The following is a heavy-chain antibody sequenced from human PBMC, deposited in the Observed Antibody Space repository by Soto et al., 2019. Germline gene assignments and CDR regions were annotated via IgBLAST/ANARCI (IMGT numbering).Heavy chain of an antibody. CDR3: AGGTARLLVGHYYYYMDV. CDR2: ISGSGGST. CDR1: GFTFSSYA. J-gene: IGHJ6*03. V-gene: IGHV3-23*01. Sequence: PGGSLRLSCAASGFTFSSYAMSWVRQAPGKGLEWVSAISGSGGSTYYADSVKGRFTVSRDNSKNTLYLQMNSLRAEDTAVYYYAGGTARLLVGHYYYYMDVWGKGTTVTVSS. D-gene: IGHD6-6*01.